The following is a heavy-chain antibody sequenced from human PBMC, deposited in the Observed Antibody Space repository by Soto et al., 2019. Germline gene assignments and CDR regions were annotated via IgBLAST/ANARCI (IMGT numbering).Heavy chain of an antibody. CDR1: GVSITRGGFH. CDR2: IHYSGTT. V-gene: IGHV4-31*03. D-gene: IGHD1-26*01. Sequence: SETLSLTCSVSGVSITRGGFHWSWIRQYPWKGLESTGYIHYSGTTHYSPSLKGRMSISVDTPKSQCSLRLASVTATDSVAYFCARGAGRRGSYFHGMDVWGQGTTVTVSS. J-gene: IGHJ6*02. CDR3: ARGAGRRGSYFHGMDV.